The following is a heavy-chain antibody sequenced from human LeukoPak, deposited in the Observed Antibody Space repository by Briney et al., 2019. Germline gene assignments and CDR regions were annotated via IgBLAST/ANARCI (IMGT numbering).Heavy chain of an antibody. V-gene: IGHV3-21*01. D-gene: IGHD6-19*01. CDR3: ARDQGSGWSDFDY. CDR1: GFTFRTYT. J-gene: IGHJ4*02. Sequence: GGSLRLSCAASGFTFRTYTMNWVRQAPGKGLEWVSSISRSSSYIYYADSVRGRFTISRDDARNSLYLLLNNLRAEDTAVYCCARDQGSGWSDFDYWGQGILVTVSS. CDR2: ISRSSSYI.